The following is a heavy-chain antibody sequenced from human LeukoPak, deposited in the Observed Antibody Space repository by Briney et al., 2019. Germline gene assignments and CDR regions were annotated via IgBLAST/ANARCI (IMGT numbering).Heavy chain of an antibody. D-gene: IGHD3-3*01. Sequence: SETLSLTCTVSGGSISSGGYYWSWIRQPPGKGLEWIGYIYYSGSTNYNPSLKSRVTISVDTSKTQFSLKLSSVTAADTAVYYCASGPGVAPFDYWGQGTLVTVSS. CDR3: ASGPGVAPFDY. CDR1: GGSISSGGYY. V-gene: IGHV4-61*08. J-gene: IGHJ4*02. CDR2: IYYSGST.